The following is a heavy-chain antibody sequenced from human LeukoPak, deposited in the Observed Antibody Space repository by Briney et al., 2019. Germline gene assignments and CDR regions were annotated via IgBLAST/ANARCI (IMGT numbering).Heavy chain of an antibody. D-gene: IGHD6-13*01. Sequence: SETLSLTCTVSGGSISSSSYYWGWIRQPPGKGLEWIGSIYYSGSTYYNPSLKSRVTISVDTSKNQFSLKLSSVTAADTAVYYCVSSSSWYVPKDSERYYFDYWGQGTLVTVSS. V-gene: IGHV4-39*01. J-gene: IGHJ4*02. CDR1: GGSISSSSYY. CDR3: VSSSSWYVPKDSERYYFDY. CDR2: IYYSGST.